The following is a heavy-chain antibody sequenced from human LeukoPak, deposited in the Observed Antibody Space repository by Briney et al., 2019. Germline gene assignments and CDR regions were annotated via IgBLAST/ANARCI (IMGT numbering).Heavy chain of an antibody. V-gene: IGHV4-59*01. CDR1: GGTITSYY. Sequence: SETLSLTCTVSGGTITSYYWSWIRQPPGKGLEWIGYIYYSVTTNYKPSLKSRVTIAVDSSKNQFSLKLSSVTAVHTAVYYCARGVYIAAAQYGYWGQGTLVTVSS. CDR2: IYYSVTT. CDR3: ARGVYIAAAQYGY. D-gene: IGHD6-13*01. J-gene: IGHJ4*02.